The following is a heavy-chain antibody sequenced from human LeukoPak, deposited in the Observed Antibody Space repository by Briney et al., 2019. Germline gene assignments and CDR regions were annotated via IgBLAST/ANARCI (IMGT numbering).Heavy chain of an antibody. CDR2: IYYSGST. D-gene: IGHD4-23*01. J-gene: IGHJ3*02. Sequence: PSETLSLTCTVSGVSISSYYWSWIRQPPGKGLEWIGYIYYSGSTNYNPSLMSRVTISVDTSKNQFSLKLSSVTAADTAVYYCARFAVTPGAFDIWGQGTMVTVSS. CDR3: ARFAVTPGAFDI. V-gene: IGHV4-59*01. CDR1: GVSISSYY.